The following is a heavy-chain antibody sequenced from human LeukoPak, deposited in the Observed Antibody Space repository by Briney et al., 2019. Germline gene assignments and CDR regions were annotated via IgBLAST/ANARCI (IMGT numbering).Heavy chain of an antibody. J-gene: IGHJ6*03. CDR3: AKDINSFYYYMDV. CDR2: ISWNSGSI. V-gene: IGHV3-9*01. CDR1: GFTFDDYA. Sequence: GRSLRLSCAASGFTFDDYAMNWVRQAPGKGLEWVSGISWNSGSIDYADSVKGRFTISRDNAKNSLYLQMNSLRAEDTALYYCAKDINSFYYYMDVWGKGTTVTVSS.